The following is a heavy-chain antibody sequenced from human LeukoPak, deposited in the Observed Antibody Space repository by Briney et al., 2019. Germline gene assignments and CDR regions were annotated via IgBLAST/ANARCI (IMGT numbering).Heavy chain of an antibody. D-gene: IGHD3-22*01. V-gene: IGHV3-30*01. Sequence: PGGSLRLSCAASGFTFSSYAMHWVRQAPGEGLEWVAVISYDGSNKYYADSVKGRFTIFRDNSKNTLYLQMNSLRAEDTAVYYCARAITMIVDIDYWGQGTLVTVSS. CDR1: GFTFSSYA. CDR2: ISYDGSNK. CDR3: ARAITMIVDIDY. J-gene: IGHJ4*02.